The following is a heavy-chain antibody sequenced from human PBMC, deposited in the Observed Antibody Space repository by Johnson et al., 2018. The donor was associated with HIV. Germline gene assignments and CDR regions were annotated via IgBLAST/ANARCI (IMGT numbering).Heavy chain of an antibody. CDR2: IYSGGST. CDR3: ARDSAGIVGGTEGFDM. CDR1: GSTFSGSA. V-gene: IGHV3-53*01. D-gene: IGHD1-26*01. J-gene: IGHJ3*02. Sequence: VQLVESGGGVVQPGRSLRLSCAASGSTFSGSALHWVRQAPGKGPVWVSIIYSGGSTYYADSVKGRFTISRDNSKNTLYVQMNSLRAEDTAVYYCARDSAGIVGGTEGFDMWGQGTMVTVSS.